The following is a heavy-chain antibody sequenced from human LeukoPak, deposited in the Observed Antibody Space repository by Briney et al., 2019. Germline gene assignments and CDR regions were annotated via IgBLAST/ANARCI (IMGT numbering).Heavy chain of an antibody. CDR2: IKQDGSEK. Sequence: GGSLRLSCAASGFTFSSYWVSWVRQAPGKGLEWAANIKQDGSEKYYVDSVKGRFTISRDNAKNSLYLQMNSLRAEDTAVYYRARVRVDYYDSSGYYLGWFDPWGQGTLVTVSS. CDR3: ARVRVDYYDSSGYYLGWFDP. CDR1: GFTFSSYW. J-gene: IGHJ5*02. V-gene: IGHV3-7*01. D-gene: IGHD3-22*01.